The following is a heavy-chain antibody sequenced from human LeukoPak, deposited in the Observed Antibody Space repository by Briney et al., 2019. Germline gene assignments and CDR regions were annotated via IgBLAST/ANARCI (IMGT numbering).Heavy chain of an antibody. D-gene: IGHD2-21*02. CDR3: ARDVGHIVVVTAPKGFDY. V-gene: IGHV3-30-3*01. CDR1: GFTFSSYA. Sequence: PGRSLRLSCAASGFTFSSYAMHWVRQAPGKGLEWVAVISYDGSNKYYADSVKGRFTISRDNSKNTLYLQMNSLRAEDTAVYYCARDVGHIVVVTAPKGFDYWGQGTLVTVSS. CDR2: ISYDGSNK. J-gene: IGHJ4*02.